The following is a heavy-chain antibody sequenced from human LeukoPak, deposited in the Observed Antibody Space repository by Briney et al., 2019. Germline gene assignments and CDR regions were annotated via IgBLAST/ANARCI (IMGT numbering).Heavy chain of an antibody. CDR2: ISYDGSDR. V-gene: IGHV3-30*04. Sequence: GGSLRLSCAASGFTFSNYTMHWVRQAPGKGLEWVAVISYDGSDRYYADSVKGRLTISRDNSKNTVYLQMNSLRAEDTAVYYCAKGHSRGSYYYGMDVWGQGTTVTVSS. CDR3: AKGHSRGSYYYGMDV. J-gene: IGHJ6*02. CDR1: GFTFSNYT. D-gene: IGHD2-15*01.